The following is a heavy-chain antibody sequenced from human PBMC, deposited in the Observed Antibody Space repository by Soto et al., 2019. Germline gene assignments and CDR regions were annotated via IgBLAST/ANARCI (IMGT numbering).Heavy chain of an antibody. V-gene: IGHV1-2*02. D-gene: IGHD2-2*01. J-gene: IGHJ5*02. CDR2: INPNRGVT. Sequence: QVQLVQSGAEMKKPGASVKISCKASGYYFTGYYMHWVRQAPGQGLEWLGWINPNRGVTNYAQRFQGRISMPRDTSISTAYLEVKRLTSDATAGSYCATNLISSTSRRSDFDPWGQGTLVIVSS. CDR1: GYYFTGYY. CDR3: ATNLISSTSRRSDFDP.